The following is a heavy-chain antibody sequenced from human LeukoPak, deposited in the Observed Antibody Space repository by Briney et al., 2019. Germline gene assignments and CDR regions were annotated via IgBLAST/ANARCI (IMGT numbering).Heavy chain of an antibody. Sequence: GGSLRLSCVASGFTFSSYWMSWVRQAPGKGLEWVANIKQDGSEKYYVDSVKGRFTISRDNAKNSLYLQMNSLRAEDTAVYYCARDHEFASDYWGQGTLVTVSS. CDR2: IKQDGSEK. V-gene: IGHV3-7*01. J-gene: IGHJ4*02. CDR3: ARDHEFASDY. CDR1: GFTFSSYW.